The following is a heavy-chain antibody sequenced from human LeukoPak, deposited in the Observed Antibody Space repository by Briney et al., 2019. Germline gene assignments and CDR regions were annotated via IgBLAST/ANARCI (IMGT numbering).Heavy chain of an antibody. Sequence: PSETLSLTCTVSGGSISSYYWSWIRQPPGKGLEWIGYIYYSGSTNYNPSLKSRVTISVDTSKNQFSLKLSSVTAADTAVYYCAREVVAVVVGDAFDIWGQGTMVTVSS. CDR2: IYYSGST. CDR3: AREVVAVVVGDAFDI. D-gene: IGHD2-15*01. J-gene: IGHJ3*02. V-gene: IGHV4-59*01. CDR1: GGSISSYY.